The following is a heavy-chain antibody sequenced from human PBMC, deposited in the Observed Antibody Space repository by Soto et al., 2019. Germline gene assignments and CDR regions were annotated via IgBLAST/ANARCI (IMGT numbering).Heavy chain of an antibody. V-gene: IGHV1-2*02. CDR2: INPNSGGT. CDR3: VRATYFSDSSGYTRCFDY. CDR1: GYTFTDHY. Sequence: ASVKVSCKASGYTFTDHYMHWVRQAPGQGPEWMGWINPNSGGTNAAQKFQGRVTMTRDTSISTAYMELNSLKTEDTAVYYCVRATYFSDSSGYTRCFDYWGQGTLVTVSS. J-gene: IGHJ4*02. D-gene: IGHD3-22*01.